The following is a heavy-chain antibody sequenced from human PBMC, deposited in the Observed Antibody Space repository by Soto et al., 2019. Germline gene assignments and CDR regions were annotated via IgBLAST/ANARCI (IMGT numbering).Heavy chain of an antibody. J-gene: IGHJ4*02. CDR2: IKSKTDGGTT. D-gene: IGHD3-16*01. Sequence: GESLKISCAASGFTFSNAWMSWVRQAPGKGLEWVGRIKSKTDGGTTDYAAPVKGRFTISRDDSKNTLYLQMNSLKTEDTAVYYCTTDPETYYDYIWGSYNGDYWGQGTLVTVSS. CDR3: TTDPETYYDYIWGSYNGDY. CDR1: GFTFSNAW. V-gene: IGHV3-15*01.